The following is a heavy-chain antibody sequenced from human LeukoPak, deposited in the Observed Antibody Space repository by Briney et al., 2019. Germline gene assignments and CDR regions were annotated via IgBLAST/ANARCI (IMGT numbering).Heavy chain of an antibody. Sequence: GASVNVSCTPSGYPFTNFYIHWVRQAPGQGLEWMGWVNPKSGDTKYAQKFQDRISMTRDTSISTAYMEVNRLTSDDSAVYYCARDGVLVGSTVLNYWGQGTLVTVAS. CDR1: GYPFTNFY. V-gene: IGHV1-2*02. CDR3: ARDGVLVGSTVLNY. J-gene: IGHJ4*01. D-gene: IGHD1-26*01. CDR2: VNPKSGDT.